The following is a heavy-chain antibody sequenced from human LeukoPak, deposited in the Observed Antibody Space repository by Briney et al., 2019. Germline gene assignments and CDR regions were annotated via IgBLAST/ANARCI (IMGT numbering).Heavy chain of an antibody. CDR1: GFXFSSYS. V-gene: IGHV3-21*01. CDR3: AREAVDILTGPSFDY. J-gene: IGHJ4*02. Sequence: GGSLRLSCAASGFXFSSYSINWVRQAPGKGLEWVSSISSSSSYIYYADSVKGRFTISRDNAKNSLYLQMNSLRAEDTAVYYCAREAVDILTGPSFDYWGQGTLVTVSS. D-gene: IGHD3-9*01. CDR2: ISSSSSYI.